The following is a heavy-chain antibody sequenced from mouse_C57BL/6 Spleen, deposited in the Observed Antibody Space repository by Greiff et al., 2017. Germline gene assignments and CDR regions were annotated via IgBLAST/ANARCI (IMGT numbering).Heavy chain of an antibody. CDR2: IYPRSGNT. CDR3: AGWYFDD. Sequence: VKLQQSGAELARPGASVKLSCTASGYTFTSYGISWVKQRTGQGLEWIGEIYPRSGNTYYTEKFKGKATLTADKSSSTAYMELRRLTSGDSAVYFGAGWYFDDWGKGTTVTVSS. V-gene: IGHV1-81*01. J-gene: IGHJ1*03. CDR1: GYTFTSYG.